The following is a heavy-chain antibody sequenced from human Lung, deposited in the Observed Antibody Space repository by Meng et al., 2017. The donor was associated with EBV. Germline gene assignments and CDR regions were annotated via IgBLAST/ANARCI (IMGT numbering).Heavy chain of an antibody. CDR3: ASESGRGFTPDY. J-gene: IGHJ4*02. Sequence: QVQLGQSGAEVKKPGSSVKVSCKTAGGPFRSDAVSWVRQAPGQGLEWMGGLIPMSDAPHYAQKFQDRVRITADESTSTHYMDLSGLRSEDTAVYYCASESGRGFTPDYWGQGTLVTVSS. D-gene: IGHD3-10*01. CDR1: GGPFRSDA. V-gene: IGHV1-69*01. CDR2: LIPMSDAP.